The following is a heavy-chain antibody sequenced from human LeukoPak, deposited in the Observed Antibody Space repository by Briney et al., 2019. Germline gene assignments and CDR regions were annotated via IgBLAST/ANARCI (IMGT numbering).Heavy chain of an antibody. V-gene: IGHV1-46*01. CDR2: INPSGGST. J-gene: IGHJ3*02. Sequence: GASVKVSCKASGYTFTSFYMHWVRQAPGQGLEWMGIINPSGGSTSYAQKFQGRVTMTRDTSTSTVYMELRSLRSDDTAVYYCARDPPPGGSLDAFDIWGQGTMVTVSS. D-gene: IGHD1-26*01. CDR1: GYTFTSFY. CDR3: ARDPPPGGSLDAFDI.